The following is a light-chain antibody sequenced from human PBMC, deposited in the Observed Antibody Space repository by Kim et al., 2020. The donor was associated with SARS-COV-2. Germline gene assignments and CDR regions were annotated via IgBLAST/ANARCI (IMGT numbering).Light chain of an antibody. J-gene: IGLJ1*01. CDR3: NSPDNSGDSVV. V-gene: IGLV3-19*01. CDR1: NFRIYY. Sequence: SSELTQDPAVSVALGQTVRITCQGDNFRIYYASWYQQKPGQAPVLVMYGKNNRPSGIPDRFSGSSSGNTASLTITGAQAEDEADYFCNSPDNSGDSVVFATGTKVTVL. CDR2: GKN.